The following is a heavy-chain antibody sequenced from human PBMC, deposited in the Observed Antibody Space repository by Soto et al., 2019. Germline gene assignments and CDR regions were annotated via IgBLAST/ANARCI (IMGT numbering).Heavy chain of an antibody. CDR1: GFTFTSSA. V-gene: IGHV1-58*01. J-gene: IGHJ5*02. CDR3: AEVRGAYYDSSGYTHENWFDP. CDR2: SVVGSGNT. Sequence: SVKVSCKASGFTFTSSAVQWVRQALGQRLEWIGWSVVGSGNTNDAQKFQERVTITRDMSTSTAYMELSSLRSEDTAVYYCAEVRGAYYDSSGYTHENWFDPWGQGTLFTVSS. D-gene: IGHD3-22*01.